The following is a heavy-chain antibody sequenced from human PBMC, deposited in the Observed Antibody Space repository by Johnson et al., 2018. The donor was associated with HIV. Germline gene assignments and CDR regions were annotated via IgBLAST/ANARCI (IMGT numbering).Heavy chain of an antibody. V-gene: IGHV3-66*01. Sequence: VESGGGLVQPGRSLRLSCAASGFTVSSNYMSWVRQAPGKGLEWVSVIYSGGSTYYADSVKGRFTISRDNSKNTLYLQMNSLRAEDTAVYYCATEYSSRAGAFDIWGQGTMVTVSS. CDR1: GFTVSSNY. J-gene: IGHJ3*02. D-gene: IGHD6-6*01. CDR2: IYSGGST. CDR3: ATEYSSRAGAFDI.